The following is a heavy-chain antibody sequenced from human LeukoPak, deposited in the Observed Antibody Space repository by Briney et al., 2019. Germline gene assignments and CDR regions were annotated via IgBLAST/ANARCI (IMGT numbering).Heavy chain of an antibody. CDR2: IYYSGST. Sequence: SETLSLTCTVSSGSISSYYWSWIRQPPGKGLEWIGYIYYSGSTNYNPSLKSRVTISVDTSKNQFSLKLSSVTAADTAVYYCARDEVTGNYFDYWGQGTLVTVSS. CDR3: ARDEVTGNYFDY. CDR1: SGSISSYY. V-gene: IGHV4-59*01. J-gene: IGHJ4*02.